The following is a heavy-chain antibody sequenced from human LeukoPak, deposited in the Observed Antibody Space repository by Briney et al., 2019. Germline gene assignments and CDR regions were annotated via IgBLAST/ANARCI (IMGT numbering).Heavy chain of an antibody. CDR1: GFTFSSYG. Sequence: PGGSLRLSCAASGFTFSSYGMHWVRRAPGKGLEWVAVISYDGSNKYYADSVKGRFTISRDNSKNTLYLQMNSLRAEDTAVYYCAKAPHYSSSWYGMDVWGQGTTVTVSS. CDR2: ISYDGSNK. V-gene: IGHV3-30*18. D-gene: IGHD6-13*01. J-gene: IGHJ6*02. CDR3: AKAPHYSSSWYGMDV.